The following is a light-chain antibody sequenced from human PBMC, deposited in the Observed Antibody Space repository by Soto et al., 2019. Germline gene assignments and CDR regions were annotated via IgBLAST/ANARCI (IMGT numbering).Light chain of an antibody. V-gene: IGKV3-11*01. Sequence: EIVLTQSPATLSLSPGERATLFSRASQSIGTYLAWYQQKSGQAPRLLIYDASNRATGIPARFSGGGSGTDFTLTVSSLEPEDFAVYYCQQRSNWPPTFGQGTKLEI. CDR1: QSIGTY. J-gene: IGKJ2*01. CDR2: DAS. CDR3: QQRSNWPPT.